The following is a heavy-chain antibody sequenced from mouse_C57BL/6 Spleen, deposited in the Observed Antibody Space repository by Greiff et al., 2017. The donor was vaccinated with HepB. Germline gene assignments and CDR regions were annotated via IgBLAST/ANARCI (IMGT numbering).Heavy chain of an antibody. Sequence: QVQLQQSGAELVKPGASVKISCKASGYAFSSYWMNWVKQRPGKGLEWIGQIYPGDGDTNYNVKFKGKATLTADKSSSTAYMQLSSLTSEDSAVYFCAREGGYYHYAMDYWGQGTSVTVSS. CDR2: IYPGDGDT. D-gene: IGHD1-1*01. CDR1: GYAFSSYW. J-gene: IGHJ4*01. CDR3: AREGGYYHYAMDY. V-gene: IGHV1-80*01.